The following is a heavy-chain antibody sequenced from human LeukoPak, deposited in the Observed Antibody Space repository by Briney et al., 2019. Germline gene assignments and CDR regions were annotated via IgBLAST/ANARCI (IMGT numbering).Heavy chain of an antibody. D-gene: IGHD5-24*01. V-gene: IGHV5-51*01. CDR2: IYPGDSDT. CDR3: ARRDGYNYVDY. J-gene: IGHJ4*02. Sequence: GESLKISCRGSGYRFTTSWIAWVRQMPGKGLECMGIIYPGDSDTRYSPSFQGQVTISADESINTAYLQWSGLEASDTAIYYCARRDGYNYVDYWGQGTLVTVSS. CDR1: GYRFTTSW.